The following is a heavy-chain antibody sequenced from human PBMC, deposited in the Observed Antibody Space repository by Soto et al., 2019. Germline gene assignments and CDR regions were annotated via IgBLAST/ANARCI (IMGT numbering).Heavy chain of an antibody. CDR3: ARQHYYDSSGYYVVY. V-gene: IGHV4-39*01. Sequence: SDTLSLTCTVSGGSLSSSSYYWGWIRQPPGKGLEWIGSIYYSGSTYYNPSLKSRVTISVDTSKNQFSLKLSSVTAADTAMYYCARQHYYDSSGYYVVYWGQGTLVNVSS. D-gene: IGHD3-22*01. J-gene: IGHJ4*02. CDR2: IYYSGST. CDR1: GGSLSSSSYY.